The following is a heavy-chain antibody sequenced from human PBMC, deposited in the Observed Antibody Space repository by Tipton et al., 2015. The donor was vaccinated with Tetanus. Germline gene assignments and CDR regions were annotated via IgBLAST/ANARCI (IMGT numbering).Heavy chain of an antibody. CDR3: AREETYYDSSGYSRWFDP. CDR1: GFTFDDYA. D-gene: IGHD3-22*01. Sequence: SLRLSCAASGFTFDDYAMHWVRQAPGKGLEWVSGISWNSGSIGYADSVKGRFTISRDNSKNTLYLQMNSLRAEDTAVYYCAREETYYDSSGYSRWFDPWGQGTLVTVSS. J-gene: IGHJ5*02. V-gene: IGHV3-9*01. CDR2: ISWNSGSI.